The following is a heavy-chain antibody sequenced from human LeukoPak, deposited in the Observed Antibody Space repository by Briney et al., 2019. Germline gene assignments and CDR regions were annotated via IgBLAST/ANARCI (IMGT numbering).Heavy chain of an antibody. Sequence: SETLSLTCAVYGGSFSGYYWSWIRQPPGKGLEWIGEINHSGSTNYNPSLKSRVTISVDTSKNQFSLKLSSVTAADTAVYYCARGRRSRWLQPNYFDYWGQGTLVTVSS. J-gene: IGHJ4*02. CDR1: GGSFSGYY. CDR2: INHSGST. V-gene: IGHV4-34*01. CDR3: ARGRRSRWLQPNYFDY. D-gene: IGHD5-24*01.